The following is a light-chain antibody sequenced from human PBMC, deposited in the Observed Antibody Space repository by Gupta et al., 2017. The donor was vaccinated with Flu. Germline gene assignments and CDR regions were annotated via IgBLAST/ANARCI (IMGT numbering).Light chain of an antibody. J-gene: IGKJ1*01. V-gene: IGKV3-20*01. CDR1: QSVSSNY. CDR2: GAS. CDR3: QQYGSSPHT. Sequence: ERATLSCRASQSVSSNYLAWYRQKPGQAPLLLIYGASSRATGIPDKFSGSGSGTDFTLTISRLEPEDFAVYYCQQYGSSPHTFGQGTKVDIK.